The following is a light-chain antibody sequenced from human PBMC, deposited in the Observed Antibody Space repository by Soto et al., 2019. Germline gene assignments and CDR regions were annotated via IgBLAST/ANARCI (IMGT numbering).Light chain of an antibody. CDR1: SSDVGDYNY. CDR3: SSYAGSSTYV. J-gene: IGLJ1*01. Sequence: QSALTQPASVSGSPGQSITISCTGTSSDVGDYNYVSWYQQHPGKAPKLMIYDVSNRPSGFSNRFSGSKSGNTASLTISGLQAEDEADYYCSSYAGSSTYVFGTGTKLTVL. CDR2: DVS. V-gene: IGLV2-14*01.